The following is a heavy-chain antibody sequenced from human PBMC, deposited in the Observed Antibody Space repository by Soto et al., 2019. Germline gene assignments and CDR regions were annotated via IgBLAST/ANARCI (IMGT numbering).Heavy chain of an antibody. V-gene: IGHV1-18*04. CDR2: ISAYNGNT. CDR1: GYTFTSYG. CDR3: ARIKCSGGSCSYYYGMAV. Sequence: QVQLVQSGAEVKKPGASVKVSCKASGYTFTSYGISWLRQAPGQGLEWMGWISAYNGNTNYAQKLQGRVTMTKDTSTSPAYMELRSLRSDDTAVYYCARIKCSGGSCSYYYGMAVWGQGTTVTVSS. J-gene: IGHJ6*02. D-gene: IGHD2-15*01.